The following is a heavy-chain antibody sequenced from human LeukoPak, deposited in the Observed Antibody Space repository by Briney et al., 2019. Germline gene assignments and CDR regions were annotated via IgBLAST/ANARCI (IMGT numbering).Heavy chain of an antibody. D-gene: IGHD3-9*01. CDR2: ISGSGGST. J-gene: IGHJ4*02. V-gene: IGHV3-23*01. CDR1: GFTFSSYA. Sequence: GGSLRLSCAASGFTFSSYAMSWVRQAPGKGLEWVSAISGSGGSTYYADSVKGRFTISRDNSKNTLYVQMNSLRAEDTAVYYCAKRRLPYFDWLSEFEYWGQGTLVTVSS. CDR3: AKRRLPYFDWLSEFEY.